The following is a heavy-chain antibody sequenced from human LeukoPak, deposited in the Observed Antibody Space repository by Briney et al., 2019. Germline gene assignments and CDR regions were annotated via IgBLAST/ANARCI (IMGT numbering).Heavy chain of an antibody. J-gene: IGHJ4*01. Sequence: GGSLRLSCAASGFTFTSYEMNWVRQAPGKGLEWVSYIGSTGSTIFYADSVKGRFTISRDNGKNSMHLQMNSLRAEDTAVYYCVRGAGAWFGELTFLFEFWGHGTLVTVSS. CDR3: VRGAGAWFGELTFLFEF. CDR2: IGSTGSTI. D-gene: IGHD3-10*01. V-gene: IGHV3-48*03. CDR1: GFTFTSYE.